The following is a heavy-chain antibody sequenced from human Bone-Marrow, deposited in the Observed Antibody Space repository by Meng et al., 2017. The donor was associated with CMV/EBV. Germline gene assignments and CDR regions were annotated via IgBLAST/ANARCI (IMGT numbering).Heavy chain of an antibody. Sequence: ESLKISCAVYGGSFSGYYWSWIRQPPGKGLEWIGEINHSGSTNYNPSLKSRVTISVDTSKNQFSLKLSSVTAADTAVYYCARARSLVLPPYYFDYWGQGTLVTVSS. CDR1: GGSFSGYY. V-gene: IGHV4-34*01. CDR3: ARARSLVLPPYYFDY. J-gene: IGHJ4*02. CDR2: INHSGST. D-gene: IGHD6-13*01.